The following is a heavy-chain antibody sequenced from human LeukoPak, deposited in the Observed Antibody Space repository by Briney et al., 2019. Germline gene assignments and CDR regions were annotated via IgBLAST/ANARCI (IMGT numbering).Heavy chain of an antibody. D-gene: IGHD2-2*01. J-gene: IGHJ4*02. Sequence: ASGKVSCKASGYTFTGYYMHWVRQAPAQGLEWMGWINPNSGGTNYAQKFQGRVTMTRDTSISTAYTELSRLRSDDTAVYYCARSVKEGYCSSTSCPEFDYWGQGTLVTVSS. CDR1: GYTFTGYY. V-gene: IGHV1-2*02. CDR2: INPNSGGT. CDR3: ARSVKEGYCSSTSCPEFDY.